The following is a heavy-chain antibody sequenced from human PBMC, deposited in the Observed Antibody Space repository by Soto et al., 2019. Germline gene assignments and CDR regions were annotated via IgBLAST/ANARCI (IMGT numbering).Heavy chain of an antibody. D-gene: IGHD6-13*01. J-gene: IGHJ5*02. V-gene: IGHV1-69*13. Sequence: SVKVSCKASGGTFSSYAISWVRQAPGQGLEWMGGSIPIFGTANYAQKFQGRVTITADESTSTAYMELSSLRSEDTAVYYCARVGPSYSSSCYFVWFDPWGQGALVTVSS. CDR3: ARVGPSYSSSCYFVWFDP. CDR2: SIPIFGTA. CDR1: GGTFSSYA.